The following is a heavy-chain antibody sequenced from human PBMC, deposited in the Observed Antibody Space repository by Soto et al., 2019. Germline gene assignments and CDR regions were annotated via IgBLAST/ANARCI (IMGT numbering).Heavy chain of an antibody. J-gene: IGHJ4*02. CDR1: GDSISSSSNH. D-gene: IGHD3-3*01. V-gene: IGHV4-39*01. Sequence: SETLSHTCTVSGDSISSSSNHWGWILQPPGKGLEWIGNIYYSENTYYNPSLKSRVTISADTSKNQFSLRLTSVTAADTAVYYCATHPPYDPLDYWGQGTLVTVSS. CDR2: IYYSENT. CDR3: ATHPPYDPLDY.